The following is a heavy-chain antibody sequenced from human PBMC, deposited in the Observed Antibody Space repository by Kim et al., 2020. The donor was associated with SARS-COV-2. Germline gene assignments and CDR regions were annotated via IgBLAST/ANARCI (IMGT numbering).Heavy chain of an antibody. D-gene: IGHD2-15*01. CDR3: ARAGGYCSGGSCYPGGYFDY. CDR2: IYYSGST. V-gene: IGHV4-31*03. Sequence: SETLSLTCTVSGGSISSGGYYWSCIRQHPGKGLEWIGYIYYSGSTYYNPSLKSRVTISVDTSKNQFSLKLSSVTAADTAVYYCARAGGYCSGGSCYPGGYFDYWGQGTLVTVSS. CDR1: GGSISSGGYY. J-gene: IGHJ4*02.